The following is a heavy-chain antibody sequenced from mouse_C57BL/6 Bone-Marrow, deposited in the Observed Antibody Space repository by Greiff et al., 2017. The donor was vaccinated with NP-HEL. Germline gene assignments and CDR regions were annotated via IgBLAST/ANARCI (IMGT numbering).Heavy chain of an antibody. CDR3: ARDLLLRSSRRDWFAY. J-gene: IGHJ3*01. CDR2: ISYDGSN. D-gene: IGHD1-1*01. Sequence: DVQLQESGPGLVKPSQSLSLTCSVTGYSITSGYYWNWIRQFPGNKLEWMGYISYDGSNNYNPSLKNRISITRDTSKNQFFLKLNSVTTEDTATYYCARDLLLRSSRRDWFAYWGQGTLVTVSA. CDR1: GYSITSGYY. V-gene: IGHV3-6*01.